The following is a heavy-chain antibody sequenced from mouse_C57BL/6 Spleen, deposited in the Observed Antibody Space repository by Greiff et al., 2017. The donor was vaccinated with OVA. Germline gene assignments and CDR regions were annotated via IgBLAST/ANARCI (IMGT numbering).Heavy chain of an antibody. J-gene: IGHJ1*03. D-gene: IGHD1-1*01. Sequence: EVQLQQSGPELVKPGASVKMSCKASGYTFTDYNMHWVKQSHGKSLEWIGYINPNNGGTSYNQKFKGKATLTVNKSSSTAYMELRSLTSEDSAVYYCARGVITTVPWYFDVWGTGTTVTVSS. CDR1: GYTFTDYN. CDR3: ARGVITTVPWYFDV. CDR2: INPNNGGT. V-gene: IGHV1-22*01.